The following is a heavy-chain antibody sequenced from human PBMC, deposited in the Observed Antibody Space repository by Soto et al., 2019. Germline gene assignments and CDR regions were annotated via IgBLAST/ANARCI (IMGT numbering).Heavy chain of an antibody. Sequence: QVQLVESGGGVVQPGRSLRLSCAASGFSFSSFGIHWVRLAPGKGLEWVAITSYHGTDKYYADSVKGRFTISRDNSKSALYLQMNSLRAEDTAVYYCAKDISYSGSGNYPDGFDIWGQGTVVTVSS. CDR1: GFSFSSFG. CDR3: AKDISYSGSGNYPDGFDI. J-gene: IGHJ3*02. CDR2: TSYHGTDK. V-gene: IGHV3-30*18. D-gene: IGHD3-10*01.